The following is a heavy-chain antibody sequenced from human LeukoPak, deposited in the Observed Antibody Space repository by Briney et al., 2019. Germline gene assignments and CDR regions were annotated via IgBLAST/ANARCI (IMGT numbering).Heavy chain of an antibody. CDR1: GFTFDDYA. V-gene: IGHV3-9*01. CDR2: ISWNSGSI. J-gene: IGHJ4*02. CDR3: AKVDTAMVYPYYFDY. Sequence: GGSLRLSCAASGFTFDDYAMHWVRQAPGKGLEWVSGISWNSGSIGYADSVKGRFAISRDNAKNSLYLQMNSLRAEDTALYYCAKVDTAMVYPYYFDYWGRGTLVTVSS. D-gene: IGHD5-18*01.